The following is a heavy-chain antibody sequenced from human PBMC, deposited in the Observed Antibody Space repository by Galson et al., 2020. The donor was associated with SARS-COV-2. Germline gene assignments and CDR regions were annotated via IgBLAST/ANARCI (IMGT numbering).Heavy chain of an antibody. Sequence: GGSLRLSCAASGFTFSSYWMSWVRQAPGKGLEWVANIKQDGSEKYYVDSVKGRFTISRDNAKNSLYLQMNSLRAEDTAVYYCARDTFFATYYGADFWDGMGLDYWGQGTLVTVSS. V-gene: IGHV3-7*03. CDR2: IKQDGSEK. D-gene: IGHD3-3*01. J-gene: IGHJ4*02. CDR3: ARDTFFATYYGADFWDGMGLDY. CDR1: GFTFSSYW.